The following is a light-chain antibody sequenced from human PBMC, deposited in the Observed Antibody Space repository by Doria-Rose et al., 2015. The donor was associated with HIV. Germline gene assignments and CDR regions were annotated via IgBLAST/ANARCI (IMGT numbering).Light chain of an antibody. CDR2: WAS. Sequence: TQSPESLGMSLGERATLNCKSNQSLLYTSKNYLAWYQQKPGQPPKLLIYWASTRQSGVPARFSGSWSGTDFTLTISSLEAEDVAVHYCQQYYDTPSFGPGTTVDIK. J-gene: IGKJ3*01. V-gene: IGKV4-1*01. CDR1: QSLLYTSKNY. CDR3: QQYYDTPS.